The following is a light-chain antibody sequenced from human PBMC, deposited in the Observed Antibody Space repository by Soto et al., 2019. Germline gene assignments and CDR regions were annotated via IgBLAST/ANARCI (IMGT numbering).Light chain of an antibody. CDR2: GAS. J-gene: IGKJ3*01. Sequence: IQLTQSPSSLSASVGDRVTITCRASQGISSFLAWYQQKPGKAPKLLIYGASTLQSGVPSRFSGSGSGTDFPLTIGSLQPEDFATYYCPQLNSFPIPFGPGTKVDIK. V-gene: IGKV1-9*01. CDR3: PQLNSFPIP. CDR1: QGISSF.